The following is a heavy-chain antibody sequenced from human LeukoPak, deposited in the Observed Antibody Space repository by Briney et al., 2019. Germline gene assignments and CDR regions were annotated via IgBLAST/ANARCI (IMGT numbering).Heavy chain of an antibody. CDR1: GDTFNSYT. J-gene: IGHJ4*02. CDR3: ASEGSIAAAGTTDY. V-gene: IGHV1-69*13. CDR2: IIPIFGTA. D-gene: IGHD6-13*01. Sequence: SVKVSCKTSGDTFNSYTISWVRQAPGQGLEWMGGIIPIFGTANYAQKFQGRVTITADESTSTAYMELSSLRSEDTAVYYCASEGSIAAAGTTDYWGQGTLVTVSS.